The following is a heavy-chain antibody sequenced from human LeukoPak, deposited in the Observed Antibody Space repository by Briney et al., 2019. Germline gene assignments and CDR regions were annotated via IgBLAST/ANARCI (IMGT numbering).Heavy chain of an antibody. Sequence: GGSLRLSCAASGFTFSNAWMSWVRQASGKGLEWVGRIKSKTDGGTTDYAAPVKGRFTISRDDSKNTLYLQMNSLKTGDTAVYYCTTGQGGTTPTYYYYGMDVWGQGTTVTVSS. CDR2: IKSKTDGGTT. J-gene: IGHJ6*02. CDR3: TTGQGGTTPTYYYYGMDV. V-gene: IGHV3-15*01. D-gene: IGHD1-7*01. CDR1: GFTFSNAW.